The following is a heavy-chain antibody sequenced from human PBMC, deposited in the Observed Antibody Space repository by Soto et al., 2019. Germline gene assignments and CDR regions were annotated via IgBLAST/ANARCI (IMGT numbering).Heavy chain of an antibody. V-gene: IGHV3-21*02. CDR3: ARVGAIMVRGVIVRIDY. Sequence: EVQLVESGGGLVKPGGSLRLSCAASGFTFSSYSMNWVRQAPGKGLEWVSSISVSSSYIYYADSLKGRFSISRDNARNSLYLQLNSLRAEDTAVYYCARVGAIMVRGVIVRIDYWGQGTLVTVSS. D-gene: IGHD3-10*01. CDR2: ISVSSSYI. J-gene: IGHJ4*02. CDR1: GFTFSSYS.